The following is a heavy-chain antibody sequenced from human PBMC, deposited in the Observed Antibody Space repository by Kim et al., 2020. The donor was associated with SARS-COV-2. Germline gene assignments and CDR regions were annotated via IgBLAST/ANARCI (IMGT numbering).Heavy chain of an antibody. Sequence: ASVKVSCKASGYTFSSYGITWVRQAPGQGLEWVGWISGYNGNTKSAQKFQGRVTMTTDTSTSTAFLELRGLTSDDPAAYNFGRPGRYFGSGNYHKDWGRG. CDR1: GYTFSSYG. J-gene: IGHJ4*02. CDR2: ISGYNGNT. V-gene: IGHV1-18*01. CDR3: GRPGRYFGSGNYHKD. D-gene: IGHD3-10*01.